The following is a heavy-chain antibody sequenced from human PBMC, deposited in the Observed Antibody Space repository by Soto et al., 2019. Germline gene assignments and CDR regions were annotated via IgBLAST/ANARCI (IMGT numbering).Heavy chain of an antibody. CDR1: GGSITSYY. Sequence: SETLSLTCTVSGGSITSYYWSWIRQPPGKGLGLIGYIYYSGSAKYNPSLKSRVTISVDTSKNQFSVKLSSVTAADTAVYYCARGYSYGYGLYFDYWGQGTLVTVSP. V-gene: IGHV4-59*08. J-gene: IGHJ4*02. CDR2: IYYSGSA. D-gene: IGHD5-18*01. CDR3: ARGYSYGYGLYFDY.